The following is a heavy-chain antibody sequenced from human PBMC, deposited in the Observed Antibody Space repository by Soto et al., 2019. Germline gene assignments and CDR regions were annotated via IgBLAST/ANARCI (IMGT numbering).Heavy chain of an antibody. V-gene: IGHV2-5*01. CDR3: AHRGYGDYPRDNWFDP. J-gene: IGHJ5*02. Sequence: QITLKESGPTLVKPTQPLTLTCTFSCFSLTTPGAGVGWIRQPPGKALEWLALIYWNDDKRYSPSLKTRLTITKDTSKNQVVLIMTNMDPVDTATYYCAHRGYGDYPRDNWFDPWGQGVPVIVSS. CDR2: IYWNDDK. D-gene: IGHD4-17*01. CDR1: CFSLTTPGAG.